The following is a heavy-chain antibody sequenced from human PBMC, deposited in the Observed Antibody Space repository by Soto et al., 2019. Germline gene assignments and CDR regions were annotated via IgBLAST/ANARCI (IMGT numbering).Heavy chain of an antibody. CDR3: AKDRRYSNYGYYYYYMDV. J-gene: IGHJ6*03. V-gene: IGHV3-30*18. CDR1: GFTFSSYG. Sequence: QVQLVESGGGVVQPGRSLRLSCAASGFTFSSYGMHWFRQAPGKGLEWVAVISYDGSNKYYADSVKGRFTISRDNSKNTLYLQMNSPRAEDTAVYYCAKDRRYSNYGYYYYYMDVWGKGTTVTVSS. CDR2: ISYDGSNK. D-gene: IGHD4-4*01.